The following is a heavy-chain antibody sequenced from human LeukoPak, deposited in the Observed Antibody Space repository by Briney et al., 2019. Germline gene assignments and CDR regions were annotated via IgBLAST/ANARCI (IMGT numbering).Heavy chain of an antibody. J-gene: IGHJ6*02. CDR3: AREERSSSWYYYYYGMDV. D-gene: IGHD6-13*01. Sequence: GGSLRLFCAASGFTFSSYWMSWVRQAPGKGLEWVANIRQEGSEKYYVDSVKGRFTISRDNAKNSLYLQMNSLRAEDTAVYYCAREERSSSWYYYYYGMDVWGQGTTVTVSS. CDR1: GFTFSSYW. CDR2: IRQEGSEK. V-gene: IGHV3-7*01.